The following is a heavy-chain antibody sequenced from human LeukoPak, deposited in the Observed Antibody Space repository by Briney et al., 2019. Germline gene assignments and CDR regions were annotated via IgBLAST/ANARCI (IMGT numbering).Heavy chain of an antibody. Sequence: SVKVSCKASGGTFSSYAISWVRQAPGQGLEWMGGIIPIFGTANYAQKFQGRVTITTDESTGTAYMELSSLRSEDTAVYYCARGYGDYDYYYYMDVWGKGTTVTVSS. CDR1: GGTFSSYA. V-gene: IGHV1-69*05. CDR3: ARGYGDYDYYYYMDV. D-gene: IGHD4-17*01. CDR2: IIPIFGTA. J-gene: IGHJ6*03.